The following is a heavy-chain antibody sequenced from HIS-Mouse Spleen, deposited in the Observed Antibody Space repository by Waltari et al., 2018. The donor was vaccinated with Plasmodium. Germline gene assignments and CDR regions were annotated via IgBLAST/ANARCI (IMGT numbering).Heavy chain of an antibody. CDR2: IKQDGSEK. V-gene: IGHV3-7*01. J-gene: IGHJ2*01. Sequence: EVQLVESGGGWVQPGGSLRLSCAASGFTFSRHWMSWVRQAPGKGLEWVANIKQDGSEKYYVDSVKGRFTISRDNAKNSLYLQMNSLRAEDTAVYYCASSWYWYFDLWGRGTLVTVSS. CDR3: ASSWYWYFDL. D-gene: IGHD6-13*01. CDR1: GFTFSRHW.